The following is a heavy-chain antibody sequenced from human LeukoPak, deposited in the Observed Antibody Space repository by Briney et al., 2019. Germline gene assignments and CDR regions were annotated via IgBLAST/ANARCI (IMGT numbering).Heavy chain of an antibody. CDR3: AKGSSMIVLVPGYFDY. V-gene: IGHV3-23*01. CDR2: ISGSGGST. Sequence: PGGSLRLSCAASGFTFSIYAMSWVRQAPGKGLEWVSAISGSGGSTYYADSVKGRLTISRDNSKNTLYLQMNSLRAEDTAVYYCAKGSSMIVLVPGYFDYWGQGTLVTVSS. CDR1: GFTFSIYA. J-gene: IGHJ4*02. D-gene: IGHD2-8*02.